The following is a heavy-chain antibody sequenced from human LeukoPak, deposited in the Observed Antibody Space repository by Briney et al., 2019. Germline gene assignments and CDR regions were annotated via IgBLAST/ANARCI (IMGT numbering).Heavy chain of an antibody. CDR3: ARNSGWYGVS. Sequence: SVKVSCKASGGTFSSYAISWVRQAPGQGLEWMGGIIPIFGTANYAQKFQGRVTITADESTSTAYMELNSLRAEDTAVYYCARNSGWYGVSWGQGTLVTVSS. V-gene: IGHV1-69*13. CDR2: IIPIFGTA. CDR1: GGTFSSYA. J-gene: IGHJ4*02. D-gene: IGHD6-19*01.